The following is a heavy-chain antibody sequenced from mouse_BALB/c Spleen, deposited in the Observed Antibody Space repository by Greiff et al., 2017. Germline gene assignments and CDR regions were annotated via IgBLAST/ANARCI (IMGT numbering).Heavy chain of an antibody. CDR3: ARSGIYYDYDVGFAY. CDR1: GYSITSDYA. CDR2: ISYSGST. D-gene: IGHD2-4*01. V-gene: IGHV3-2*02. J-gene: IGHJ3*01. Sequence: EVKLMESGPGLVKPSQSLSLTCTVTGYSITSDYAWNWIRQFPGNKLEWMGYISYSGSTSYNPSLKSRISITRDTSKNQFFLQLNSVTTEDTATYYCARSGIYYDYDVGFAYWGQGTLVTVSA.